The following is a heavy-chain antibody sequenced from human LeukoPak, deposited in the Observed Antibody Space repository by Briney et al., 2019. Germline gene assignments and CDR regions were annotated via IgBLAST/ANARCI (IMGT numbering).Heavy chain of an antibody. CDR2: IYYSGST. J-gene: IGHJ4*02. Sequence: SETLSLTCTVSGGSISSSSYYWGWIRQPPGKGLEWIGSIYYSGSTYYNPSLKSRVTISVDTSKNQFSLKLRSVTAADTAVYYCARSEQWLVPLDHWGQGTLVTVSS. D-gene: IGHD6-19*01. CDR1: GGSISSSSYY. V-gene: IGHV4-39*07. CDR3: ARSEQWLVPLDH.